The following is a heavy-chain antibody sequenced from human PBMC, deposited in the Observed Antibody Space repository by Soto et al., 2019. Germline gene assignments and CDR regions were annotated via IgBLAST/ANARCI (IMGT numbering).Heavy chain of an antibody. Sequence: QVKLVQSGAEVKKPGSSVKFSCKASEGTFSSYAISWVRQATGQGLEWMGGIIPIFGTANYAQKFQGRVTITADKSTSTAYMELSSLRSEDTAVYYCAGPLDLEYSSSSLGYWGQGTLVTVAS. J-gene: IGHJ4*02. D-gene: IGHD6-6*01. CDR2: IIPIFGTA. CDR1: EGTFSSYA. CDR3: AGPLDLEYSSSSLGY. V-gene: IGHV1-69*06.